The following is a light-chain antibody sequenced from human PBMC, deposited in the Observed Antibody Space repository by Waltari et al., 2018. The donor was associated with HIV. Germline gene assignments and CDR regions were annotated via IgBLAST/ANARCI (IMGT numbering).Light chain of an antibody. V-gene: IGKV1-9*01. CDR2: DAT. CDR1: QGISSY. J-gene: IGKJ5*01. Sequence: DIQLTQSPSFLSASVGDRVSITCRASQGISSYLAWYQQKPGKVPKLLIYDATNLQSGVPARFSGSESGTEFTLTISSLQPEDFAVYYCQQRKSYPVTFGQGTRLELK. CDR3: QQRKSYPVT.